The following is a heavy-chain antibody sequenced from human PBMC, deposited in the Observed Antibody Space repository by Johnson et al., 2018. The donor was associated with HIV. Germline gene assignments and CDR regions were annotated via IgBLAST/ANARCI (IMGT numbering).Heavy chain of an antibody. J-gene: IGHJ3*02. V-gene: IGHV3-7*05. Sequence: VQLVESGGGLVKPGGSLRLSCAASGFTFSSYWMSWVRQAPGKGLEWVANIQQDGSEKYYVDSVKGRFTISRDNSKNSLYLQMNSLRAEDTAVYYCARGRMRTAIGAFDIWGQGTMVTVSS. D-gene: IGHD1-1*01. CDR3: ARGRMRTAIGAFDI. CDR2: IQQDGSEK. CDR1: GFTFSSYW.